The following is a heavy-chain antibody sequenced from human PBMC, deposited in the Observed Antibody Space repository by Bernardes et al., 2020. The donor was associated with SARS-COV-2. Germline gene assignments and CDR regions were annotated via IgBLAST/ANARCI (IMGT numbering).Heavy chain of an antibody. CDR1: GFTFGDYA. V-gene: IGHV3-49*03. CDR3: TRDPVPAAIVVDNWFDP. J-gene: IGHJ5*02. CDR2: IRSKAYGGTT. D-gene: IGHD2-2*02. Sequence: GGSLRLSCTASGFTFGDYAMSWFRQAPGKGLEWVGFIRSKAYGGTTEYAASVKGRFTISRDDSKSIAYLQMNSLKTEDTAVYYCTRDPVPAAIVVDNWFDPWGQGTLGTVAS.